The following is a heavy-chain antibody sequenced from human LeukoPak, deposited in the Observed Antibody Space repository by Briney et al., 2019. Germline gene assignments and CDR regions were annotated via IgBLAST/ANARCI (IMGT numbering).Heavy chain of an antibody. CDR3: ARERYCSGGSCYPSAFDI. CDR1: GYTFTGYY. CDR2: INPNSGGT. Sequence: ASVKVSCKASGYTFTGYYMHWVRHPPAQGREWMGWINPNSGGTNYAQTFQGRVTITRDTSISTAYMELSRLRSDDTAVYYCARERYCSGGSCYPSAFDIWGQGTMVTVSS. D-gene: IGHD2-15*01. V-gene: IGHV1-2*02. J-gene: IGHJ3*02.